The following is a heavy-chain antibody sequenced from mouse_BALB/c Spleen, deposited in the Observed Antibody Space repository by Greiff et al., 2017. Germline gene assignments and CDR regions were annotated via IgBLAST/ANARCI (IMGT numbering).Heavy chain of an antibody. CDR2: ISDGGSYT. J-gene: IGHJ4*01. Sequence: EVKLVESGGGLVKPGGSLKLSCAASGFTFSDYYMYWVRQTPEKRLEWVATISDGGSYTYYPDSVKGRFTISRDNAKNNLYLQMSSLKSEDTAMYYCARVLYDYDGLYAMDYWGQGTSVTVSS. V-gene: IGHV5-4*02. CDR1: GFTFSDYY. D-gene: IGHD2-4*01. CDR3: ARVLYDYDGLYAMDY.